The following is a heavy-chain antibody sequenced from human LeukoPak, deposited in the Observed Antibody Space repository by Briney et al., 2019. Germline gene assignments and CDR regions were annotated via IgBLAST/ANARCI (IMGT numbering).Heavy chain of an antibody. J-gene: IGHJ4*02. CDR1: GYTLTELS. D-gene: IGHD6-13*01. CDR3: ATTRRQLVYFDY. Sequence: ASVKVSCKVSGYTLTELSMHWVRQAPGKGLEWMGGFDPEDGETIYAQKFQGRVTMTEDTSTDTAYMELSSLRSEDTAVYYCATTRRQLVYFDYWGQGTLVTVSS. CDR2: FDPEDGET. V-gene: IGHV1-24*01.